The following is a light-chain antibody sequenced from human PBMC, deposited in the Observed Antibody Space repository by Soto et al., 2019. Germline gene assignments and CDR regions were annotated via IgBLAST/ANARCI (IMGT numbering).Light chain of an antibody. V-gene: IGKV3-20*01. CDR2: GAS. Sequence: EIVLTQSPGTLSLSPGERATLSCRASQSVSSSFLAWYQQKPGQAPRLLIYGASSRATGIPDRFSGSGSGTDFTLTISRLEPEDFAVYYFQQYDSSPLTFGPGTKVDIK. J-gene: IGKJ3*01. CDR3: QQYDSSPLT. CDR1: QSVSSSF.